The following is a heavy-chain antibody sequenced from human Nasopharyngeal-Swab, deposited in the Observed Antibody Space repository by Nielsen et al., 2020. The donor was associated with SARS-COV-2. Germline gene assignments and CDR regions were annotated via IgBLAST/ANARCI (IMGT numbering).Heavy chain of an antibody. CDR3: ARVGGRTSPMGS. CDR2: IKQDGSEK. Sequence: GESLKISCVASGFTFRDYWMSWVRQAPAKGLEGVASIKQDGSEKNYVDSVKGRFTISRDNAKNSLFLQMDSLRTEDTAFYYCARVGGRTSPMGSWGQGTLVTVSS. V-gene: IGHV3-7*01. J-gene: IGHJ4*02. CDR1: GFTFRDYW. D-gene: IGHD3-10*01.